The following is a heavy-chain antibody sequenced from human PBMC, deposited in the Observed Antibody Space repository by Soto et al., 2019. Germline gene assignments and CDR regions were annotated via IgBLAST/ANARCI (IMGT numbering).Heavy chain of an antibody. Sequence: SETLSLTCAVSGGSISSSNWWSWVRQPPGKGLEWIGEIYHSGSTNYNPSLKSRVTISVDKSKNQFSLKLSSVTAADTAVYYCARDGVAVAGNCAFDSWGQGTRVTVAS. V-gene: IGHV4-4*02. D-gene: IGHD6-19*01. CDR1: GGSISSSNW. J-gene: IGHJ3*02. CDR3: ARDGVAVAGNCAFDS. CDR2: IYHSGST.